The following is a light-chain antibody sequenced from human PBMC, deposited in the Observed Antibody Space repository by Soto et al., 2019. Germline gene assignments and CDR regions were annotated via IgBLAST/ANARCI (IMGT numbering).Light chain of an antibody. Sequence: QAVVTQPTSVSGSPGQSITISCTGNHNDIGTYDYVSWYQQHPGRAPRLLIHGVTTRPSGISGRFSASKSGLTASLTISGLQPEDEADYYCSSFNSNRSYVFGPGTKVTVL. J-gene: IGLJ1*01. CDR2: GVT. V-gene: IGLV2-14*03. CDR3: SSFNSNRSYV. CDR1: HNDIGTYDY.